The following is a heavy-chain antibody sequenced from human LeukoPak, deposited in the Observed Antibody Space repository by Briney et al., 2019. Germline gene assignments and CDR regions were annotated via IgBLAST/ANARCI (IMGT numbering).Heavy chain of an antibody. Sequence: PSEALSLTCAVYGGSFSGYYWSWIRQPPGKGLEWIGYIYYSGSTNYNPSLKSRVTISVDTSKNQFSLKLSSVTAADTAVYYCARGLTGYSSSWYVYYYYYMDVWGKGTTVTVSS. J-gene: IGHJ6*03. CDR2: IYYSGST. V-gene: IGHV4-59*01. CDR3: ARGLTGYSSSWYVYYYYYMDV. D-gene: IGHD6-13*01. CDR1: GGSFSGYY.